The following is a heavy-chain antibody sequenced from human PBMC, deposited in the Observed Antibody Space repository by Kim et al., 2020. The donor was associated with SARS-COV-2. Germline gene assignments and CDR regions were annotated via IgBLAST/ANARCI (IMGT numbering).Heavy chain of an antibody. CDR3: ARDPRYYDSSGFDI. CDR2: IYHSGST. V-gene: IGHV4-4*02. CDR1: GGSISSSNW. Sequence: SETLSLTCAVSGGSISSSNWWSWVRQPPGKGLEWIGEIYHSGSTNYNPSLKSRVTISVDKSKNQFSLKLSSVTAADTAVYYCARDPRYYDSSGFDIWGQGTMVTVSS. D-gene: IGHD3-22*01. J-gene: IGHJ3*02.